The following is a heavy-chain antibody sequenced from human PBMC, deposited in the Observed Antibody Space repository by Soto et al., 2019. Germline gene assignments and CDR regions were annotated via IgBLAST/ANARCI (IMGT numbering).Heavy chain of an antibody. CDR2: IYHSGST. V-gene: IGHV4-30-2*01. J-gene: IGHJ4*02. CDR1: GGSISSSGYS. CDR3: ARSYDRSGSIDY. D-gene: IGHD3-22*01. Sequence: SETLSLTCAVSGGSISSSGYSWSWIRQPPGKGLEWIGYIYHSGSTYYNPSLKSRVTISVDRSKNQFSLKLSSVTAADTAVYYCARSYDRSGSIDYWGQGTLVTVSS.